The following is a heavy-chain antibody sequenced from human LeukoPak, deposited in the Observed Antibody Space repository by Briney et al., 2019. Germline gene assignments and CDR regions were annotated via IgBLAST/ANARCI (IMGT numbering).Heavy chain of an antibody. Sequence: GGSLRLSCAASGFTFSSSGMNWVRQAPGKGLEWASSISSTGNYIYYTESMKGRFTISRDNAKNSLFLQMNSLRAEDTAVYYCARDRGGRGLDYWGQGTLVTVSS. CDR2: ISSTGNYI. CDR3: ARDRGGRGLDY. D-gene: IGHD4-23*01. CDR1: GFTFSSSG. J-gene: IGHJ4*02. V-gene: IGHV3-21*06.